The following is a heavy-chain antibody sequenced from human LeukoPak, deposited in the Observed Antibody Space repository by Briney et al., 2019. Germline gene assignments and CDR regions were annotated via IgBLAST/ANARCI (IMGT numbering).Heavy chain of an antibody. V-gene: IGHV1-24*01. Sequence: ASVKVSCKVSGYTLTELSLHWVRHAPGKGLEWMGGFDPEDGETIYAQKFQGRVTVTEDTSTDTAYMELSSLRSEDTAVYYCATDAGGYTPVKLHFDYWGQGTLLTVSS. CDR1: GYTLTELS. CDR3: ATDAGGYTPVKLHFDY. CDR2: FDPEDGET. J-gene: IGHJ4*02. D-gene: IGHD5-12*01.